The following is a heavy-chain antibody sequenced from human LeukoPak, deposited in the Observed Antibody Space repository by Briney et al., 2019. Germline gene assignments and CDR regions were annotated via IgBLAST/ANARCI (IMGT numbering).Heavy chain of an antibody. CDR2: IYYSGST. V-gene: IGHV4-39*07. Sequence: SETLSLTCTVSGGSISSSSYYWGWIRQPPGKGLEWIGSIYYSGSTYYNPSLKSRVTISVDTSKNQFSLKLSSVTAADTAVYYCARLGRRTNDFWSGPWGQGTMVTVSS. D-gene: IGHD3-3*01. J-gene: IGHJ3*01. CDR3: ARLGRRTNDFWSGP. CDR1: GGSISSSSYY.